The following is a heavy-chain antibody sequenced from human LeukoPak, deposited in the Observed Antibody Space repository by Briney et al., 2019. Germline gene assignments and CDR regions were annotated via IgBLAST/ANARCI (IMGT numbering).Heavy chain of an antibody. V-gene: IGHV4-34*01. D-gene: IGHD3-22*01. CDR1: GGSFSGYY. Sequence: SETLSLTCAVYGGSFSGYYWSWIRQPPGKGLEWIGEINHSGSTNYNPSLKSRVTISVDTSKNQFSLKLSSVTAADTAVNYCARAGDSSDYGDYWSQGTLVTVSS. CDR2: INHSGST. CDR3: ARAGDSSDYGDY. J-gene: IGHJ4*02.